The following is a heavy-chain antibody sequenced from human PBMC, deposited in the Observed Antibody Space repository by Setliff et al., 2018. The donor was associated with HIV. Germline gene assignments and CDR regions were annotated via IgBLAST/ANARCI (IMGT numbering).Heavy chain of an antibody. CDR3: ARGVDCGGDCYPDY. CDR1: GGTFSKYA. V-gene: IGHV1-69*06. D-gene: IGHD2-21*01. CDR2: IIPIFGTT. Sequence: ASVKVSCKPSGGTFSKYAINWVRQAPGQGLEWMGKIIPIFGTTNYAQKFQGRVTITADKSTSTVHMEVRSLRSEDTAMYYCARGVDCGGDCYPDYWGQGTLVTVPQ. J-gene: IGHJ4*02.